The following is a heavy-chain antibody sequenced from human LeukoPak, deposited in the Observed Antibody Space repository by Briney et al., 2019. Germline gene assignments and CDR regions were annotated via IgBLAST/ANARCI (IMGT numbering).Heavy chain of an antibody. V-gene: IGHV3-30*03. D-gene: IGHD2/OR15-2a*01. J-gene: IGHJ4*02. Sequence: PGRSLRLSCVASGFTVGATDMYWVRRAPGKRLEWVAVLKHDDEIHYMDSVRGRFTTSRDNSKNTLFLQMNSLRAEDTAVYYCAREGPRGNSQFDYWGQGTLVTVSS. CDR3: AREGPRGNSQFDY. CDR2: LKHDDEI. CDR1: GFTVGATD.